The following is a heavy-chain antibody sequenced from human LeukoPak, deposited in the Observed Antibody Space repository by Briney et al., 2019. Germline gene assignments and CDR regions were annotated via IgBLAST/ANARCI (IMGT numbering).Heavy chain of an antibody. V-gene: IGHV4-30-4*02. CDR2: IYHSGST. D-gene: IGHD5-24*01. Sequence: SETLSLTCTVSGGSISSGDYYWSWIRQPPGKGLEWIGYIYHSGSTYYNPSLKSRVTISVDRSKNQFSLKLSSVTAADTAVYYCVTEEMATTVYWGQGTLVTVSS. CDR3: VTEEMATTVY. J-gene: IGHJ4*02. CDR1: GGSISSGDYY.